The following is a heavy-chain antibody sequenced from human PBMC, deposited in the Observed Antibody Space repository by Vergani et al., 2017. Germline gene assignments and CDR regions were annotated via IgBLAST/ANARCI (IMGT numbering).Heavy chain of an antibody. D-gene: IGHD2-2*02. V-gene: IGHV3-30-3*01. CDR2: ISFDGTNE. CDR1: GFALNRHA. J-gene: IGHJ4*02. CDR3: VRDRGLCAGGRCYTGAWDY. Sequence: QVQLMESGGGVVQPGTSLRLSCVVSGFALNRHAMYWVRQAPGKGLEWVVGISFDGTNEYYPDLVKGRFTISRDIAKNTLYLQVRSLRLEDTGVYHCVRDRGLCAGGRCYTGAWDYWGQGTPVTVSS.